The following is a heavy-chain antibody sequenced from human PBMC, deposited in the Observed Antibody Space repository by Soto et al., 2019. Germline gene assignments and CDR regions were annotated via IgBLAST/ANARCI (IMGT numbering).Heavy chain of an antibody. Sequence: SETLSLTCTVSGGSISSSSYYWGWIRQPPGKGLEWIGSIYYSGSTYYNPSLKSRVTISVDTSKNQFSLKLSSVTAADTAVYYCARYEGPNSSSWSPAEYFQHWGQGTLVTVSS. D-gene: IGHD6-13*01. CDR3: ARYEGPNSSSWSPAEYFQH. J-gene: IGHJ1*01. CDR1: GGSISSSSYY. V-gene: IGHV4-39*01. CDR2: IYYSGST.